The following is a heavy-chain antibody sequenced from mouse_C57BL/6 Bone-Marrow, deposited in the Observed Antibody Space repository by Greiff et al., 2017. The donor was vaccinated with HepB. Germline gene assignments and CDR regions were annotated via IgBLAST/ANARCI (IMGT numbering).Heavy chain of an antibody. Sequence: EVQRVESGGGLVKPGGSLKLSCAASGFTFSDYGMHWVRQAPEKGLEWVAYISSGSSTIYYADTVKGRFTISRDNAKNTLFLQMTSLRSEDTAMYYCARSYGNYPWYFDVWGTGTTVTVSP. CDR3: ARSYGNYPWYFDV. J-gene: IGHJ1*03. V-gene: IGHV5-17*01. D-gene: IGHD2-1*01. CDR1: GFTFSDYG. CDR2: ISSGSSTI.